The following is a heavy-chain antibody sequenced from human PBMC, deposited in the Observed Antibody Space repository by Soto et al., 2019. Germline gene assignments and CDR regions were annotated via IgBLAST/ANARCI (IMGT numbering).Heavy chain of an antibody. CDR1: GFTFSSYG. Sequence: GGSLRLSCAASGFTFSSYGMHWVRQAPGKGLEWVSSINTFGSNIYYADSVKGRFTISRDNAENSLYLQMNSLRAEDTGLYYCARDQDYYDLYYHGMDVWGQGTTVTVSS. V-gene: IGHV3-21*01. J-gene: IGHJ6*02. CDR3: ARDQDYYDLYYHGMDV. D-gene: IGHD3-22*01. CDR2: INTFGSNI.